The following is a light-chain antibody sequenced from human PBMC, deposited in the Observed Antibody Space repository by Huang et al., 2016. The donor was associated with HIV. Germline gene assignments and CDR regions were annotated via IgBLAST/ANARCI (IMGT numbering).Light chain of an antibody. J-gene: IGKJ4*01. Sequence: EIVLTQSPGTLALFPGERAILSCRASQSTSSSYLAWYQQKRGQPPMLLISAASRRATGISYRFSGSGSGSDFTLTISSLEPEDFAVYFCQQYGRSPPLTFGGGTKVEMK. V-gene: IGKV3-20*01. CDR2: AAS. CDR3: QQYGRSPPLT. CDR1: QSTSSSY.